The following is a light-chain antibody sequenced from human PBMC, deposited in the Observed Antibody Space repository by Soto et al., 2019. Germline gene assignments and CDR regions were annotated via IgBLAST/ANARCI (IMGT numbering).Light chain of an antibody. CDR2: DVS. CDR1: SSDVGGYSY. CDR3: SSTLLYV. V-gene: IGLV2-14*01. J-gene: IGLJ1*01. Sequence: QSALTQPASVSGSPGQSITISCTGTSSDVGGYSYVSWYQQHPGKAPKLMIYDVSNRPSGVSNRFSGSKSGNTASLTISGLQAEDEADYTSSSTLLYVFGTGTKLTVL.